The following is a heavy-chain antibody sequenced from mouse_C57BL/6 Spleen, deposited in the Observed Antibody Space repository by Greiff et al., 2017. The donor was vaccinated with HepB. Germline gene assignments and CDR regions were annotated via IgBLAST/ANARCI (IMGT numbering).Heavy chain of an antibody. V-gene: IGHV1-55*01. J-gene: IGHJ4*01. Sequence: QVQLQQPGAELVKPGASVKMSCKASGYTFTSYWITWVKQRPGQGLEWIGDIYPGSGSTNYNEKFKSKATLTVDTSSSTAYMQLSSLTSEDSAVYYCAIPATVVATRAMDYWGQGTSVTVSS. D-gene: IGHD1-1*01. CDR3: AIPATVVATRAMDY. CDR1: GYTFTSYW. CDR2: IYPGSGST.